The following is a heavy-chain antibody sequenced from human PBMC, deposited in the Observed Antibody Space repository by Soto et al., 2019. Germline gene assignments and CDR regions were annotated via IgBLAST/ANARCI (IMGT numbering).Heavy chain of an antibody. V-gene: IGHV2-5*02. CDR1: GFSPSTSGVG. CDR2: IYWDDDK. D-gene: IGHD5-12*01. Sequence: SGTTLVNPTQTLTLTCTFSGFSPSTSGVGVGWIRQPPGKALEWLALIYWDDDKRYSPSLKSRLTITKDTSKNQVVLTMTNMDPVDTATYYCAHTVDPPVGFDYWGQGTLVTVSS. CDR3: AHTVDPPVGFDY. J-gene: IGHJ4*02.